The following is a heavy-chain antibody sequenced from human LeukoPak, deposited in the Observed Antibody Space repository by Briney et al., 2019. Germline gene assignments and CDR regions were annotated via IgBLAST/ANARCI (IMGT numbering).Heavy chain of an antibody. CDR2: ISSSGSTI. Sequence: GGSLRLSCAASGFTFSSYEMNWVRQAPGKGLEGVSYISSSGSTIYYADSVKGRFTISRDNAKNSLYLQMNSLRAEDTAVYYCARGRPRYCSGGSCYSGFDYWGQGTLVTVSS. V-gene: IGHV3-48*03. CDR1: GFTFSSYE. D-gene: IGHD2-15*01. CDR3: ARGRPRYCSGGSCYSGFDY. J-gene: IGHJ4*02.